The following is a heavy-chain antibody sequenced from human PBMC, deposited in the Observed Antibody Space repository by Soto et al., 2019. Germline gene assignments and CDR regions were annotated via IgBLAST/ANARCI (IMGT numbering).Heavy chain of an antibody. Sequence: LVKVSRKASGGSFSSFSINWVRQAPGQRFERMGGIIPTLGTANFTQKFHDRVTFTADESTATAYMELSSLRSEDTAVYYCAGQTKWERNFDYWGQGTLVTAPQ. D-gene: IGHD1-26*01. CDR1: GGSFSSFS. CDR2: IIPTLGTA. J-gene: IGHJ4*02. V-gene: IGHV1-69*13. CDR3: AGQTKWERNFDY.